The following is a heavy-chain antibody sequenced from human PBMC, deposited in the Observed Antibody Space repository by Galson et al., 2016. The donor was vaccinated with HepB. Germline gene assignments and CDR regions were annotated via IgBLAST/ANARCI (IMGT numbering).Heavy chain of an antibody. CDR1: GFTFSSYR. J-gene: IGHJ3*01. Sequence: SLRLSCAASGFTFSSYRMSWVRQAPGKGLEWVANINQDGSPKSCADSVKGRFTVSRDNAKNSLYLQMNSLRAEDTAVYYCARVWGVMTAKTADAFDFWGQGTMVTVSS. CDR3: ARVWGVMTAKTADAFDF. D-gene: IGHD2-21*02. V-gene: IGHV3-7*01. CDR2: INQDGSPK.